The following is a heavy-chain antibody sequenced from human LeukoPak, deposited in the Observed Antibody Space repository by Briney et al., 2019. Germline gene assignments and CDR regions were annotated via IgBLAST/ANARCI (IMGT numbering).Heavy chain of an antibody. CDR3: ARDPTRAVAGTFDY. J-gene: IGHJ4*02. Sequence: ASVKVSFKASGGTFSSCAISWVRQAPGQGLEWMGRIIPILGIANYAQKFQGRVTITADKSTSTAYMELSSLRSEDTAVYYCARDPTRAVAGTFDYWGQGTLVTVSS. V-gene: IGHV1-69*04. CDR2: IIPILGIA. CDR1: GGTFSSCA. D-gene: IGHD6-19*01.